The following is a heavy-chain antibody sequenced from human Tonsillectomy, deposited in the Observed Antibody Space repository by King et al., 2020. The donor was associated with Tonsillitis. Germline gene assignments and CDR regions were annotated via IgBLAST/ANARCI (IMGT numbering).Heavy chain of an antibody. CDR1: GYSISSGYY. CDR3: ARGLGSDDY. J-gene: IGHJ4*02. CDR2: IYHTGST. Sequence: QLQESGPGLVKPSETLSLTCAVSGYSISSGYYWGWIRQPPGKGLEWIGSIYHTGSTYYNSSFKCRVTISVDTSKNQFSLQLNSVTTTDTAVYYCARGLGSDDYWGQGTLVTVSS. V-gene: IGHV4-38-2*01. D-gene: IGHD3-10*01.